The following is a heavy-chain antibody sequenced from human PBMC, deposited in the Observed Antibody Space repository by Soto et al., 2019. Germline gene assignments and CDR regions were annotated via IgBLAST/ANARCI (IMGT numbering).Heavy chain of an antibody. CDR2: ISYDGSNK. J-gene: IGHJ1*01. D-gene: IGHD3-3*01. V-gene: IGHV3-30*18. CDR3: AKDLRPTPIFGLLQN. Sequence: PXGSLRLSCAASGFTFSSYGMHWVRQAPGKGLEGVAVISYDGSNKYYADSVKGRFTISRDNSKNTLYLQMNSLRAEDTAVYYCAKDLRPTPIFGLLQNWGQGTLVTVSS. CDR1: GFTFSSYG.